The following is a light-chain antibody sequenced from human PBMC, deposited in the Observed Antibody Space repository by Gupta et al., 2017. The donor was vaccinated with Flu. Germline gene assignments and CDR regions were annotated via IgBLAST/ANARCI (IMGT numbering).Light chain of an antibody. CDR1: SSNIGNHY. CDR2: ENN. J-gene: IGLJ1*01. CDR3: ANTASSRSSVV. Sequence: QSVLTQPPSVSAAPGQKVTIPCSGSSSNIGNHYVTWYQQLPGTAPKLLSYENNKRPSGIPDRFSGSNSGTSAKLSTTGLQTGEEADYYCANTASSRSSVVFGTGTKLTVL. V-gene: IGLV1-51*01.